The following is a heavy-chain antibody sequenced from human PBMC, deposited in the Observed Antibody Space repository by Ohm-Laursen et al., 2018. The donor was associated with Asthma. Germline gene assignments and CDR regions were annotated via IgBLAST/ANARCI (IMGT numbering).Heavy chain of an antibody. D-gene: IGHD3-9*01. CDR3: AREDFDWPPGYCDY. CDR1: GDSISSGNNY. Sequence: SQTLSLTCTVSGDSISSGNNYWSWIRQHPGKGLEWIGYIYYSGLTYSNPSLRSRVIISVDTSKNQFSLNLTSVTAADTAVYYCAREDFDWPPGYCDYWGQGTLVTVSS. J-gene: IGHJ4*02. CDR2: IYYSGLT. V-gene: IGHV4-31*03.